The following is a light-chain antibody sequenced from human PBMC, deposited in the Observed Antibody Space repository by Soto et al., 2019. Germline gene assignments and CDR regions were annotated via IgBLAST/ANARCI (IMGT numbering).Light chain of an antibody. CDR3: RRLSHWPPWS. CDR1: QNISTI. V-gene: IGKV3-11*01. J-gene: IGKJ1*01. Sequence: EVVLTQSPATLSLSPGERATLSCRASQNISTILAWYQQKPGQTPRLLIYDTSNRATGVPARFSGSRSGANFTRTISSLEPEDFAVYNCRRLSHWPPWSFGQGTRVDIK. CDR2: DTS.